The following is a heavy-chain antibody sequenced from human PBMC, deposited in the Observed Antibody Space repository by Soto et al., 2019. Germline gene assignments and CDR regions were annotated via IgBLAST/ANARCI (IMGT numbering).Heavy chain of an antibody. D-gene: IGHD3-10*01. CDR2: IIPIFGTA. J-gene: IGHJ5*02. V-gene: IGHV1-69*13. CDR1: GGTFSSYA. CDR3: ARRITMVQGVIIRDYWFDP. Sequence: SVKVSCKASGGTFSSYAISWVRQAPGQGLEWMGGIIPIFGTANYAQKFQGRVTITADESTSTAYMELSSLRSEDTAVYYCARRITMVQGVIIRDYWFDPWGQGTLVTVS.